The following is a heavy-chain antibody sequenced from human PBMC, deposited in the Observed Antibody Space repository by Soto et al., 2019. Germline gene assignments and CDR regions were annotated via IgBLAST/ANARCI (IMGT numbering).Heavy chain of an antibody. CDR2: IYYSGST. Sequence: PSETLSLTCTVSGSSISSGGYYWSWIRQHPGKGLEWIGYIYYSGSTYYNPSLKSRVTISVDTSKNQFSLKLSSVTAADTAVYYCARVEDSGSYEANWFDPWGQGTLVTVSS. CDR3: ARVEDSGSYEANWFDP. D-gene: IGHD1-26*01. V-gene: IGHV4-31*03. CDR1: GSSISSGGYY. J-gene: IGHJ5*02.